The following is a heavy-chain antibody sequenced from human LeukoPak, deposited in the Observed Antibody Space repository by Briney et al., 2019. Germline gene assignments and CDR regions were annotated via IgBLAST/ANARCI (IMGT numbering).Heavy chain of an antibody. Sequence: PGGSLRLSCAASGFTFNTYAMNWVRHAPGKGLEWVSAISGSDGSTYYANSVRGRFTISRDNSKNTLYLQMNSLRAEDTAVYYCAKDRGDVDLQYFDSWGQGTLVTVSS. CDR2: ISGSDGST. V-gene: IGHV3-23*01. CDR3: AKDRGDVDLQYFDS. J-gene: IGHJ4*02. D-gene: IGHD3-10*01. CDR1: GFTFNTYA.